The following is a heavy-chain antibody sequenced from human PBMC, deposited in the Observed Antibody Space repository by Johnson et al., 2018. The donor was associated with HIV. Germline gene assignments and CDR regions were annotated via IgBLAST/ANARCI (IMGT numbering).Heavy chain of an antibody. CDR3: ARGNYDFWSGYYRVTNAFDI. CDR1: GFTFSSYS. Sequence: VQLVESGGGLVQPGGSLRLSCAASGFTFSSYSMNWVRQAPGRGLEWVSYISSSSSPIYYADSVKGLFTISREHAKNSLYLQMNSLRAEDTAVYYCARGNYDFWSGYYRVTNAFDIWGQGTMVTVSS. V-gene: IGHV3-48*01. J-gene: IGHJ3*02. D-gene: IGHD3-3*01. CDR2: ISSSSSPI.